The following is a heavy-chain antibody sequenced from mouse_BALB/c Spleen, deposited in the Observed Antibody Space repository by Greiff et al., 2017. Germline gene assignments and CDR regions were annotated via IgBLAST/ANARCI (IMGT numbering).Heavy chain of an antibody. D-gene: IGHD3-2*01. CDR2: INPSNGGT. CDR1: GYTFTSYY. J-gene: IGHJ3*01. Sequence: QVQLKESGAELVKPGASVKLSCKASGYTFTSYYMYWVKQRPGQGLEWIGEINPSNGGTNFNEKFKSKATLTVDKSSSTAYMQLSSLTSEDSAVYYCTRQTASWFAYWGQGTLVTVSA. V-gene: IGHV1S81*02. CDR3: TRQTASWFAY.